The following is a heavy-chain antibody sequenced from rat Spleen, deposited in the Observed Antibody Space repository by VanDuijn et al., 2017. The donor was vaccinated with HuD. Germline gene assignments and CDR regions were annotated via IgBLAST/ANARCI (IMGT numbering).Heavy chain of an antibody. D-gene: IGHD1-12*02. CDR2: ITNTGRST. V-gene: IGHV5-31*01. J-gene: IGHJ4*01. CDR1: GFTFNNYW. CDR3: ARYGIYYYDGSYYQPHVMDA. Sequence: EVQLVESGGGLVQPGRSLKLSCVASGFTFNNYWMTWIRQAPGKGLEWVASITNTGRSTYYPDSVRGRFAISRDNAKSTLYLQMDSLRSEDTTTYYCARYGIYYYDGSYYQPHVMDAWGQGASVTVSS.